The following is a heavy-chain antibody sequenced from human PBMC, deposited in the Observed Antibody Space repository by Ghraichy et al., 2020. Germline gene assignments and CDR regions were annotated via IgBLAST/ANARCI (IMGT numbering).Heavy chain of an antibody. CDR3: ARSPSGYTPFGY. D-gene: IGHD6-13*01. CDR1: GFTFSNYW. Sequence: GGSLRLSCAASGFTFSNYWMHWVRQAPGKGLVWVSRINSDGSSTTYADSVKGRFTISRDNAKKTLYLQMNSLRAEETAVYYCARSPSGYTPFGYWGQGTLVTVSS. J-gene: IGHJ4*02. CDR2: INSDGSST. V-gene: IGHV3-74*01.